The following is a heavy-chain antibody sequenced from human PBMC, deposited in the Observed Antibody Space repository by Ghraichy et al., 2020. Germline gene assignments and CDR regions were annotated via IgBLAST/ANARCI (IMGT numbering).Heavy chain of an antibody. V-gene: IGHV3-23*01. CDR3: AKAGAVTHTAVGPCDS. CDR1: GFTFNNYA. J-gene: IGHJ4*02. Sequence: GGSLRLSCAASGFTFNNYAMSWVRQAPGKGLEWVSAISGSGGNTYYADSVKGRFAISRDNSKNTLYLQMNSLRAEDTAVYYCAKAGAVTHTAVGPCDSWGQGTLVTVSS. D-gene: IGHD2-21*02. CDR2: ISGSGGNT.